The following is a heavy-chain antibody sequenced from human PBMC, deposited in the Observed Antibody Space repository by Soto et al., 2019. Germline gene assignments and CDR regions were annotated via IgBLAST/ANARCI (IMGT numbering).Heavy chain of an antibody. J-gene: IGHJ5*02. D-gene: IGHD6-13*01. CDR2: ISYDGNNR. CDR1: GFTFSNLA. V-gene: IGHV3-30-3*01. Sequence: GGSLRLSWAASGFTFSNLAMHWVRQAQGKGLEWVAFISYDGNNRYYADSVKGRFTISRDNSKNTLYLQMNSLRAEDTAVYYCARDSGSSPYNWFDPWGQGTLVTVSS. CDR3: ARDSGSSPYNWFDP.